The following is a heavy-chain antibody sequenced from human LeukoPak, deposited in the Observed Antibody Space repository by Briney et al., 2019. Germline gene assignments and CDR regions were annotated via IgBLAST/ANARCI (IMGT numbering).Heavy chain of an antibody. V-gene: IGHV3-30*18. Sequence: GGSLRLSCAASGFTFSSYAMHWVHQGPGKGLEWLAIISYDGRNNHYGDYVKGRFTISRDNSKNTLHLQMNSLRAEDTAVYYCAKLGFDSSGSHTLFDYWGQGTQVTVSS. CDR1: GFTFSSYA. CDR3: AKLGFDSSGSHTLFDY. J-gene: IGHJ4*02. CDR2: ISYDGRNN. D-gene: IGHD3-22*01.